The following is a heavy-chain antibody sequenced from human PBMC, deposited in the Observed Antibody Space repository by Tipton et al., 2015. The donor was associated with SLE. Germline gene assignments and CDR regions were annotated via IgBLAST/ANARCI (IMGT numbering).Heavy chain of an antibody. CDR3: ASDLGQQSLGFDY. CDR1: GYSFTSYG. V-gene: IGHV1-18*01. Sequence: QLVQSGAEVKKPGSSVKVSCKASGYSFTSYGVNWLRQAPGQGLEWMGWISAYNGNTNYAQKLQGRVTMTTDTSTSTAYMELRSLRSDDTAVYYCASDLGQQSLGFDYWGQGTLVTVSS. CDR2: ISAYNGNT. J-gene: IGHJ4*02. D-gene: IGHD6-13*01.